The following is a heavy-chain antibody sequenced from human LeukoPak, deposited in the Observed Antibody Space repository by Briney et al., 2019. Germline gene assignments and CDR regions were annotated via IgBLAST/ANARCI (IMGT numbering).Heavy chain of an antibody. J-gene: IGHJ4*02. V-gene: IGHV3-9*01. CDR1: GFTFDDCA. D-gene: IGHD2-8*01. Sequence: PGGSLRLSCAASGFTFDDCAMHWVRQAPGKGLEWVSGISWNSGSIGYADSVKGRFTISRDNAKNSLYLQMNSLRAEDTALYYCAATSRMGYFDYWGQGTLVTVSS. CDR3: AATSRMGYFDY. CDR2: ISWNSGSI.